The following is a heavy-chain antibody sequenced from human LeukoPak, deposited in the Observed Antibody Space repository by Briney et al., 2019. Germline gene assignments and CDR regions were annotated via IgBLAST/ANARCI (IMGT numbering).Heavy chain of an antibody. Sequence: GGSLRLSCAASGFTFSDYYMNWIRQAPGRGLEWVSYISSASSTIYYADSVKGRFTISRDNAKNSLYLQVNSLRAEDTAVYYCAREIRGYSYFDQWGQGTLVTVSS. D-gene: IGHD1-26*01. J-gene: IGHJ4*02. CDR2: ISSASSTI. V-gene: IGHV3-11*01. CDR3: AREIRGYSYFDQ. CDR1: GFTFSDYY.